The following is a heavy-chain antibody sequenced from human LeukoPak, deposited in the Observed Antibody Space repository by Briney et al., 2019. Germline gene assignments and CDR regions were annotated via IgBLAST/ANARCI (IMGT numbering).Heavy chain of an antibody. Sequence: ASVKVSCKASGDTFTSYYIHWVRQAPGQGLEWMGIIIPSGGSTSYAQKFQGRVTMTRDTSTSTVYMELSSLRSEDTAGYYCARQSRGGSGSNYYGMDVWGQGTTVTVSS. CDR2: IIPSGGST. CDR1: GDTFTSYY. CDR3: ARQSRGGSGSNYYGMDV. V-gene: IGHV1-46*01. D-gene: IGHD3-10*01. J-gene: IGHJ6*02.